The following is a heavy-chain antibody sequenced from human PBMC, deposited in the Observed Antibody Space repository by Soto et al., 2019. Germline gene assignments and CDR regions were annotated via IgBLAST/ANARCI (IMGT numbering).Heavy chain of an antibody. J-gene: IGHJ3*02. Sequence: GGSLRLSCGASGFTFSSYSMNWVRQAPGKGLEWVSYISSSSSTIYYADSVKGRFTISRDNAKNSLYLQMNSLRAEDTAVYYCARDLPSYDYIWGSYRSDAFDIWGQGTMVTVSS. CDR1: GFTFSSYS. V-gene: IGHV3-48*01. CDR3: ARDLPSYDYIWGSYRSDAFDI. D-gene: IGHD3-16*02. CDR2: ISSSSSTI.